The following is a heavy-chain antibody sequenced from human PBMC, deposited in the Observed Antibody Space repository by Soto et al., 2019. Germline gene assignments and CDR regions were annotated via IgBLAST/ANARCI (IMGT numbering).Heavy chain of an antibody. CDR3: SRVYITAGEIGSRSAFDI. V-gene: IGHV1-46*01. CDR2: INPSGGSK. J-gene: IGHJ3*02. D-gene: IGHD1-26*01. CDR1: GYTFTSYY. Sequence: QVQLVQSGAEVKKPGDSVKVSCKASGYTFTSYYMHWVRQAPGQGLEWMGIINPSGGSKSYAQKFQGRDTRTRDTSTSTVYMERSSLRSEDTAVYYCSRVYITAGEIGSRSAFDIWGQGTMVTVSS.